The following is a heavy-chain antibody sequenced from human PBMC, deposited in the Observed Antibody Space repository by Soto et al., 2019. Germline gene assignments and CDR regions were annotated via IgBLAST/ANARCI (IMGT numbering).Heavy chain of an antibody. CDR1: GFTFSAHY. CDR2: ISSGGSHT. J-gene: IGHJ5*02. Sequence: PGGSLSLSCAGSGFTFSAHYMSWIRQSPGKGLEWVAYISSGGSHTDYADSVRGRFTSSRDNAKSSLYLQMSSMRDEDTAVYFCARVRGGGTDLLGPGTLVTVSS. D-gene: IGHD3-16*01. V-gene: IGHV3-11*06. CDR3: ARVRGGGTDL.